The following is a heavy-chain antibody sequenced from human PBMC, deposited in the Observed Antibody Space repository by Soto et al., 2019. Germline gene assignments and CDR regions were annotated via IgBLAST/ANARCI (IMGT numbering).Heavy chain of an antibody. CDR3: ARTSTRGTRFDY. CDR1: GGSISTNNW. D-gene: IGHD1-1*01. V-gene: IGHV4-4*02. CDR2: VYHSGST. J-gene: IGHJ4*02. Sequence: QVQLQESGPGLVKPSGTLSLTCAVSGGSISTNNWWNWVRQPPGKGLEWIGEVYHSGSTNYNPSFKSRVAMSVDKSKNQFSLKLNSVTAADTALYYCARTSTRGTRFDYWGQGSLVTVSS.